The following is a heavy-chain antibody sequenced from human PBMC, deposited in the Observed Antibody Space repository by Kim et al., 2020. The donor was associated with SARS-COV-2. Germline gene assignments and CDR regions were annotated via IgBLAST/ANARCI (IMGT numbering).Heavy chain of an antibody. J-gene: IGHJ2*01. V-gene: IGHV5-51*01. CDR3: ARHTTWILTSWYFDL. D-gene: IGHD2-2*03. Sequence: PSFQGQVTISADKSISTAYLQWSSLKASDTAMYYCARHTTWILTSWYFDLWGRGTLVTVSS.